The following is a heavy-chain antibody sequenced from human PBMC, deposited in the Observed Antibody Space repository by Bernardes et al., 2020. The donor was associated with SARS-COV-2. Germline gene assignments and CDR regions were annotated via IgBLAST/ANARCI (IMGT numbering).Heavy chain of an antibody. Sequence: GGSLRLSCAASGFTFSSNAMSWVRQAPGKGLEWVSALSGSGGSTYYADSVKGRFTISRDNSKNTLYLQMNSLRAEDTAVYYCAKDSPAPYWFYYYYGMDVWGQGTTVTVSS. J-gene: IGHJ6*02. CDR1: GFTFSSNA. V-gene: IGHV3-23*01. CDR3: AKDSPAPYWFYYYYGMDV. D-gene: IGHD2-8*02. CDR2: LSGSGGST.